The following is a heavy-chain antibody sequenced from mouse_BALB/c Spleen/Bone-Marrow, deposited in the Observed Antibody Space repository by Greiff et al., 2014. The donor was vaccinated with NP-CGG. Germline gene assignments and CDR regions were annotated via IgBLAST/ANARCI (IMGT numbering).Heavy chain of an antibody. CDR3: ARPEDICGAERGPLYYAMDY. J-gene: IGHJ4*01. Sequence: VQLQQSGAGLVKPGASVKLSCRASGYTFTEYIMNWVKQRSGQGLEGFGWSYPGSGSIKYNEKFKDKATLTGDKSSSTVYMEPCRLASEEPAILFCARPEDICGAERGPLYYAMDYWGQGTSVTVSS. V-gene: IGHV1-62-2*01. CDR2: SYPGSGSI. CDR1: GYTFTEYI. D-gene: IGHD1-1*02.